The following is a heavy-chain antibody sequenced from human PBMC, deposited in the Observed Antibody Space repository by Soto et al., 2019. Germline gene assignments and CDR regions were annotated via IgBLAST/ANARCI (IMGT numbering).Heavy chain of an antibody. CDR1: GGSFSGYY. CDR2: INHSGST. D-gene: IGHD4-17*01. V-gene: IGHV4-34*01. CDR3: ARYETTVTDASWYFDL. Sequence: QVQLQQWGAGLLKPSETLSLTCAVYGGSFSGYYWSWIRQPPGKGLEWIGEINHSGSTNYNPSLKSRVTISVDTSKNQFSLKLSSVTAADTAVYYCARYETTVTDASWYFDLWGRGTLVTVSS. J-gene: IGHJ2*01.